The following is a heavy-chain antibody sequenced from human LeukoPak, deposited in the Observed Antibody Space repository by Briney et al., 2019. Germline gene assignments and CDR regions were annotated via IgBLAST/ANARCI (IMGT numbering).Heavy chain of an antibody. CDR1: GGSISSGSYY. V-gene: IGHV4-61*02. D-gene: IGHD2-2*02. J-gene: IGHJ5*02. CDR2: IYTSGST. CDR3: AGEWHCSSTSCYTLWFDP. Sequence: PSQTLSLTCTVSGGSISSGSYYWSWIRQPAGKGLEWIGRIYTSGSTNYNPSLKSRVTISVDTSKNQFSLKLSSVTAAYTAVYYCAGEWHCSSTSCYTLWFDPWGQGTLVTVSS.